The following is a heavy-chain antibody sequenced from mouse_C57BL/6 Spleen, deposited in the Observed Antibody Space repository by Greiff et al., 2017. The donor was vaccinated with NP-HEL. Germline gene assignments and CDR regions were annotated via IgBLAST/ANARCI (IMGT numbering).Heavy chain of an antibody. J-gene: IGHJ2*01. CDR1: GYTFTSYW. V-gene: IGHV1-69*01. Sequence: QVQLQQPGAELVMPGASVKLSCKASGYTFTSYWMHWVKQRPGQGLEWIGEIDPSDSYTNYNQKFKGKSTLTVDKSSRTAYMQLSSLTSEDSAVYYCARGAGWLPFDYWGQGTTLTVSS. D-gene: IGHD2-3*01. CDR3: ARGAGWLPFDY. CDR2: IDPSDSYT.